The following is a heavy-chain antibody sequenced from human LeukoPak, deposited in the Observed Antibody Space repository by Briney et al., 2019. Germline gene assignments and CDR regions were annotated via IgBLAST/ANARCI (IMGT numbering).Heavy chain of an antibody. D-gene: IGHD3-22*01. Sequence: ASVKVSCKASGYTFTSYYMHWVRRAPGQGREWMGIINPSGGSTSYAQKFQGRVTMTRDTSTSTVYMELSSLRSEDTAVYYCARGDLNYYDSSGWPAFDIWGQGTMVTVSS. CDR2: INPSGGST. CDR1: GYTFTSYY. CDR3: ARGDLNYYDSSGWPAFDI. V-gene: IGHV1-46*01. J-gene: IGHJ3*02.